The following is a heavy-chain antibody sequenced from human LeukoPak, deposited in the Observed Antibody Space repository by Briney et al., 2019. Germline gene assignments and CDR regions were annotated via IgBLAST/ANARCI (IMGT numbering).Heavy chain of an antibody. J-gene: IGHJ6*02. CDR2: FDPEDGET. V-gene: IGHV1-24*01. D-gene: IGHD3-9*01. CDR3: ATGSPRRTYYDILTGYRTAWYYYGMDV. Sequence: ASVKVSCKASGYTFTSYYMHWVRQAPGKGLEWMGGFDPEDGETIYAQKFQGRVTMTEDTSTDTAYMELSSLRSEDTAVYYCATGSPRRTYYDILTGYRTAWYYYGMDVWGQGTTVTVSS. CDR1: GYTFTSYY.